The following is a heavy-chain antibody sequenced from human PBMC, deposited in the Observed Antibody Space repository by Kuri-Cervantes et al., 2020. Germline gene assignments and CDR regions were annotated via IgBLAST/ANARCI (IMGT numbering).Heavy chain of an antibody. CDR1: GYTFTRYG. D-gene: IGHD6-13*01. J-gene: IGHJ4*02. CDR2: ISAYNGNT. V-gene: IGHV1-18*01. Sequence: ASVTVSCKASGYTFTRYGISWVRQAPGQGLEWMGWISAYNGNTNYAQNFQGRVTMTRDTSTGTVYMELSSLRSEDTAVYYCARGIAAASIPFDYWGQGTLVTVSS. CDR3: ARGIAAASIPFDY.